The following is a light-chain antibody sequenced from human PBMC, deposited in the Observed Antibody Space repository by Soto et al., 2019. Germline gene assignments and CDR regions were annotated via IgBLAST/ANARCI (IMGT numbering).Light chain of an antibody. J-gene: IGLJ3*02. Sequence: QSVLTQPPSASGTPGQRVTISCSGSSSNIGRNPVYWYQQVPGTAPKLLFYTNDQRPSGVPDRFSGSKSGTSASLAISGLRSGDEADYYCAAWDDSLSGPVFGGGTKVTVL. V-gene: IGLV1-47*02. CDR2: TND. CDR3: AAWDDSLSGPV. CDR1: SSNIGRNP.